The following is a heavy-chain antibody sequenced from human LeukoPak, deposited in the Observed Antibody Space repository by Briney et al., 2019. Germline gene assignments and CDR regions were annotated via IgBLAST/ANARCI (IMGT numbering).Heavy chain of an antibody. CDR3: AKDRDISTWYTPFDY. CDR2: IRFDGGTQ. D-gene: IGHD6-13*01. J-gene: IGHJ4*02. Sequence: GGSLRLSCAAPGFTFSTYGMSWVRQAPGKGLEWVGFIRFDGGTQYYADSLKGRFTISRDNSENILYLQMNSLRGEDTAVYFCAKDRDISTWYTPFDYCGQGTLVTVSS. V-gene: IGHV3-30*02. CDR1: GFTFSTYG.